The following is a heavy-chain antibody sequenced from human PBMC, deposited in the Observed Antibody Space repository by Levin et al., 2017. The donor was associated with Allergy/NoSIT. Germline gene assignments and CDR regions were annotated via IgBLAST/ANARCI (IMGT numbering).Heavy chain of an antibody. V-gene: IGHV3-23*01. CDR2: IRQSGSRI. D-gene: IGHD6-19*01. J-gene: IGHJ4*02. CDR3: GREEGASGWYTVDY. CDR1: GFTFSSYA. Sequence: PGESLKISCAASGFTFSSYAMDWVRQAPGKGLEWVSAIRQSGSRIYYADSVKGRFTVSRDNSKNTLYLQMNSLRGEDTAVYYCGREEGASGWYTVDYWGQGTLVTVSS.